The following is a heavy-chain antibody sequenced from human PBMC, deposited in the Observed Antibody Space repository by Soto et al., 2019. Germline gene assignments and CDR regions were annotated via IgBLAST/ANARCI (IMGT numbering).Heavy chain of an antibody. J-gene: IGHJ6*02. CDR1: GGSISSSSYY. CDR2: IYYSGST. Sequence: KASETLSLTCTVSGGSISSSSYYWGWIRQPPGKGLEWIGSIYYSGSTYYNPSLKSRVTISVDTSKNQFSLKLSSVTAADTAVYYCARSWSSWYGVSVYYYYGMDVWGQGTTVTV. V-gene: IGHV4-39*01. CDR3: ARSWSSWYGVSVYYYYGMDV. D-gene: IGHD6-13*01.